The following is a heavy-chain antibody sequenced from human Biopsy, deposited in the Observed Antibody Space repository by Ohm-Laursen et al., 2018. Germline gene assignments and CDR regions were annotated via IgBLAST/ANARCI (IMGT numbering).Heavy chain of an antibody. CDR3: ARGSNWNDWSFDY. CDR1: GGSFSGYY. CDR2: MNHGGST. Sequence: GTLSLTCAVYGGSFSGYYWSWIRQPPGKGLEWIGEMNHGGSTNYNPSLKSRVTISVYTSKNQFSLKLNSVTAADTAVYYCARGSNWNDWSFDYWGQGTVVTVPS. V-gene: IGHV4-34*01. J-gene: IGHJ4*02. D-gene: IGHD1-20*01.